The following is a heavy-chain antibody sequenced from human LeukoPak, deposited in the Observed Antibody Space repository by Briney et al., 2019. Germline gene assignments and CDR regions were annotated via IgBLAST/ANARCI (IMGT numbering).Heavy chain of an antibody. J-gene: IGHJ4*02. CDR3: ARWPTSDFDY. CDR1: GFTFSNYW. V-gene: IGHV3-7*01. Sequence: GGSLRLSCAASGFTFSNYWMSWVRQAPGKGLEWVANIKQDGSEKYFVDSVKGRFTISRDNAKNSLYLQMNSLRAEDTAVYYCARWPTSDFDYWGQGTLVTVSS. CDR2: IKQDGSEK.